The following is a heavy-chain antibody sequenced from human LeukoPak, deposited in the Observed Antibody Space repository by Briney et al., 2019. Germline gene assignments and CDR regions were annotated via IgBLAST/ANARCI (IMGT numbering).Heavy chain of an antibody. Sequence: GASVKVSCKASGYTFTSYGISWVRQAPGQGLEWMGWINPNSGGTNYAQKFQGRVTMTRDTSISTAYMELSRLRSDDTAVYYCARVLSSSWYGAGYYMDVWGKGTTVTVSS. V-gene: IGHV1-2*02. CDR2: INPNSGGT. D-gene: IGHD6-13*01. J-gene: IGHJ6*03. CDR3: ARVLSSSWYGAGYYMDV. CDR1: GYTFTSYG.